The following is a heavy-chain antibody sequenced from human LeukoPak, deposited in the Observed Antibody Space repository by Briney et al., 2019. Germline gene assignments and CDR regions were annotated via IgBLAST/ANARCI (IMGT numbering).Heavy chain of an antibody. Sequence: RRASVKVSCKASGYTFTGYYMHWVRQAPGQGLEWMGWINPNSGGTNYAQKFQGRVTMTRDTSISTAYMELSRLRSDDTAVYYCARDYYYASGSSNFDYWGPGTLVTVSS. CDR3: ARDYYYASGSSNFDY. D-gene: IGHD3-10*01. V-gene: IGHV1-2*02. CDR1: GYTFTGYY. J-gene: IGHJ4*02. CDR2: INPNSGGT.